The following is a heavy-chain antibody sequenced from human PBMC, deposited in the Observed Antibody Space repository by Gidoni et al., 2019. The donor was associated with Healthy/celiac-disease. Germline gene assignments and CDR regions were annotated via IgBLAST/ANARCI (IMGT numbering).Heavy chain of an antibody. CDR2: HNPSGGST. D-gene: IGHD1-26*01. J-gene: IGHJ6*02. Sequence: VKLVQSGAEVKKPGSSVKVACKASGYTFTSYYMHWGRQAPGQGLEWMGIHNPSGGSTSYAQKCQGRVTMTRDTSTSTVYMELSSLGSEDTAVYYCAREAAFVSGSYPPIRKYGMDVWGQGTTVTVSS. CDR3: AREAAFVSGSYPPIRKYGMDV. V-gene: IGHV1-46*01. CDR1: GYTFTSYY.